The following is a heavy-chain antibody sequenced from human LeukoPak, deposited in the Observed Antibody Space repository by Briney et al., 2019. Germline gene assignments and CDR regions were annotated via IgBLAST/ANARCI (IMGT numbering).Heavy chain of an antibody. V-gene: IGHV3-30*02. CDR3: AKAYGYCTTTSCSHEEFDY. J-gene: IGHJ4*02. Sequence: GGSLRLSCAASGFIFSRYGMHWVRQAPGKGLEWVAVIWVDGSNKYYADSVKGRFAISRDNSKNTLYLQMNSLRAEDTAVYYCAKAYGYCTTTSCSHEEFDYWGQGTLVTVSS. D-gene: IGHD2-2*01. CDR1: GFIFSRYG. CDR2: IWVDGSNK.